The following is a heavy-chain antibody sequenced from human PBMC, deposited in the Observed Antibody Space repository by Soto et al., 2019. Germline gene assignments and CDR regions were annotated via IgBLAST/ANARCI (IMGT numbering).Heavy chain of an antibody. CDR1: GYNVTTFW. CDR3: ARLGFPGAIYFDS. V-gene: IGHV5-51*01. Sequence: ESLRISCKGSGYNVTTFWIGWVRQMPGKGLEWMGIIYPGDSETKYGPDFEGQVTISADRSTNTAYLQWRSLRASDTAMYYCARLGFPGAIYFDSWGLGTLVTV. J-gene: IGHJ4*02. CDR2: IYPGDSET.